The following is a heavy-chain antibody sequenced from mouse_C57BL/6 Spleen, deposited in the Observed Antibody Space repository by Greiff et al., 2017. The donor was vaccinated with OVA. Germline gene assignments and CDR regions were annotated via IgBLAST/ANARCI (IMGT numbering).Heavy chain of an antibody. J-gene: IGHJ3*01. Sequence: EVKLQESGPGLVKPSQSLSLTCSVTGYSITSGYYWNWIRQFPGNKLEWMGYISYDGSNNYNPSLKNRISITRDTSKNQFFLKLNSVTTEDTATYYCASIYYDYEGIAYWGQGTLVTVSA. CDR3: ASIYYDYEGIAY. CDR2: ISYDGSN. V-gene: IGHV3-6*01. CDR1: GYSITSGYY. D-gene: IGHD2-4*01.